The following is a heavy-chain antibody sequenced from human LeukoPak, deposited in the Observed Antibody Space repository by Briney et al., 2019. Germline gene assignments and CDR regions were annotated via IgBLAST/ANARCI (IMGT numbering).Heavy chain of an antibody. CDR3: ASTVVNRHYYYGMDV. CDR2: IYYSGST. D-gene: IGHD2-2*01. J-gene: IGHJ6*02. V-gene: IGHV4-59*01. Sequence: SETLSLTCTVSGGSISSYYWSWIRQPPGKGLEWIGYIYYSGSTNYNPSLKSRVTISVDTSKNQFSLKLSSVTAADTAVCYCASTVVNRHYYYGMDVWGQGTTVTVSS. CDR1: GGSISSYY.